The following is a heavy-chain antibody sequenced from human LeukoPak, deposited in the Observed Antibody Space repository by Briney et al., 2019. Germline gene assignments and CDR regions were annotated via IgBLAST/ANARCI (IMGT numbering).Heavy chain of an antibody. V-gene: IGHV4-59*08. Sequence: SSETLSLTCTVSGGSISSYYWSWIRQPPGKGLEWIGYIYYSGSTNYNPSLKSRVTISVDTSKNQFSLKLSSVTAADTAVYYCASAIAAAGTPLSYYGMDVWGQGTTVTVSS. J-gene: IGHJ6*02. CDR2: IYYSGST. CDR3: ASAIAAAGTPLSYYGMDV. CDR1: GGSISSYY. D-gene: IGHD6-13*01.